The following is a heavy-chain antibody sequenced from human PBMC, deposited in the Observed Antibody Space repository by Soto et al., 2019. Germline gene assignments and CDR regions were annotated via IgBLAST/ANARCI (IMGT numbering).Heavy chain of an antibody. CDR3: ASSIYCSSTSCYRADWFDP. Sequence: QVQLVQAGAEVKKPGASVKVSCKVSGYTITELSMHWVRQAPGKGLEWMGGFDPEDDETIYAQKCQGRVTMTEDTSTDTAYMELSSLRSEDTAVYYCASSIYCSSTSCYRADWFDPWGQGTLVTVSS. J-gene: IGHJ5*02. D-gene: IGHD2-2*02. V-gene: IGHV1-24*01. CDR2: FDPEDDET. CDR1: GYTITELS.